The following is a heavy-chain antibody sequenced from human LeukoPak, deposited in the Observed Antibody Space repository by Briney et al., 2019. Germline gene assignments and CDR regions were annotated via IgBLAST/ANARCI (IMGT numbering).Heavy chain of an antibody. CDR1: EFTVSSNY. V-gene: IGHV3-66*01. D-gene: IGHD6-13*01. CDR2: IYSGGST. J-gene: IGHJ4*02. Sequence: GGSLRLSCAASEFTVSSNYMHWIRQAPGKGLEWVSVIYSGGSTYYADSVKGRFTISRDNSKNTLYLQMNSLRAEDTAVYYCAGGARRQQPFDYWGQGTLVTVSS. CDR3: AGGARRQQPFDY.